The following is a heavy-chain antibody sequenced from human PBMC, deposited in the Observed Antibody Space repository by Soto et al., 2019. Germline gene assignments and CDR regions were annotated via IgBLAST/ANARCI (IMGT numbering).Heavy chain of an antibody. CDR2: ISGSGGST. V-gene: IGHV3-23*01. D-gene: IGHD2-15*01. CDR1: GFTFSSYA. J-gene: IGHJ4*02. CDR3: ATRGSLGYCSGGSCSQADY. Sequence: GGSLRLSCAASGFTFSSYAMSWVRQAPGKGLEWVSAISGSGGSTYCADSVKGRFTISRDNSKNTLYLQMNSLRAEDTAVYYCATRGSLGYCSGGSCSQADYWGQGTLVTVSS.